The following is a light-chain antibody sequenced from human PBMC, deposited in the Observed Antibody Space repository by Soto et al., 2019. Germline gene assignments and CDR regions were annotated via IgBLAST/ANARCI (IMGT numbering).Light chain of an antibody. Sequence: QSALTQPASVSGSPGQSITISCTGTSSDVGGYNYVSWYQQHPGKAPKLMIYDVSNRPSGVSNRFSCSKSGNTASLTISGLQAEDEADYYRSSYTSSSTLNWVFGGGIQLTVL. J-gene: IGLJ3*02. V-gene: IGLV2-14*01. CDR1: SSDVGGYNY. CDR3: SSYTSSSTLNWV. CDR2: DVS.